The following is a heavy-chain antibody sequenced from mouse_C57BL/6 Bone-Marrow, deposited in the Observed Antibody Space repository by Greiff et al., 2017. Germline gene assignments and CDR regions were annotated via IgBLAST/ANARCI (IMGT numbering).Heavy chain of an antibody. CDR1: GFTFSSYA. D-gene: IGHD2-5*01. V-gene: IGHV5-4*01. CDR3: ARDYYSNYRDY. Sequence: EVQVVESGGGLVKPGGSLKLSCAASGFTFSSYAMSWVRQTPEKRLEWVATISDGGSYTYYPDNVKGRFTISRDNAKNNLYLQMSHLKSEDTAMYYCARDYYSNYRDYWGQGTTLTVSS. J-gene: IGHJ2*01. CDR2: ISDGGSYT.